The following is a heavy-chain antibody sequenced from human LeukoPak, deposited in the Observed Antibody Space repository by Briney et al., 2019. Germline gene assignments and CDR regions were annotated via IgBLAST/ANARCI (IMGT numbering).Heavy chain of an antibody. D-gene: IGHD4-23*01. V-gene: IGHV3-74*01. CDR2: INSDGSST. CDR1: GFTFDDYA. J-gene: IGHJ4*02. Sequence: GGSLRLSCAASGFTFDDYAMHWVRQAPGKGLVWVSRINSDGSSTSYADSVKGRFTISRDNAKNTLYLQMNGLRAEDTAVYYCARDYGGSSPFDYWGQGTLVTVSS. CDR3: ARDYGGSSPFDY.